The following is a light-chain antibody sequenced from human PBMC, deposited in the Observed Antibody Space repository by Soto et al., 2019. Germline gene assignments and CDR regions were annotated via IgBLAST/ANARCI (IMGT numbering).Light chain of an antibody. CDR1: SGHSSYA. CDR3: QTWGTGIQGV. J-gene: IGLJ3*02. CDR2: LNNDASH. V-gene: IGLV4-69*01. Sequence: QLVLTQSPSASASLGASVKLTCTLSSGHSSYAMAWHQQQPEKGPRYLMKLNNDASHNKGDGIPDRFSGSSSGAERYLTISSLQSEDEADYYCQTWGTGIQGVFGGGTKVTVL.